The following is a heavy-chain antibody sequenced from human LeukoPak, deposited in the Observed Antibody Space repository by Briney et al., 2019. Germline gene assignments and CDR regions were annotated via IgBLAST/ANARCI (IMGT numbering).Heavy chain of an antibody. J-gene: IGHJ4*02. D-gene: IGHD4-17*01. Sequence: ASVKVSCKASGGTFSSYAISWVRQAPGQGLEWMGGIIPIFGTANHAQKFQGRVTITADESTSTAYMELSSLRSEDTAVYYCARHLRVYGDDPIGYWGQGTLVTVSS. CDR3: ARHLRVYGDDPIGY. CDR2: IIPIFGTA. CDR1: GGTFSSYA. V-gene: IGHV1-69*01.